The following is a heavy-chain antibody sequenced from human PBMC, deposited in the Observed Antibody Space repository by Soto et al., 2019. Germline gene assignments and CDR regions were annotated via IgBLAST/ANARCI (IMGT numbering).Heavy chain of an antibody. CDR2: IYYSGST. D-gene: IGHD6-19*01. V-gene: IGHV4-59*01. J-gene: IGHJ4*02. CDR1: GGSISSYY. CDR3: ARDSIAVAGTFDY. Sequence: TSETLSLTCTVSGGSISSYYWSWIRQPPGKGLEWIGYIYYSGSTNYNPSLKSRVTISVDTSKNQFSLKLSSVTAADTAVYYCARDSIAVAGTFDYWGQGTLVTVSS.